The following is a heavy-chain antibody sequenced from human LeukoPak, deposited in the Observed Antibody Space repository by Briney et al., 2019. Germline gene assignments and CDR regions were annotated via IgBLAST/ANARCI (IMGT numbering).Heavy chain of an antibody. J-gene: IGHJ4*02. Sequence: SETLSLTCAVSGYSISSGYYWGWIRQPPGKGLEWIGSIYHSGSTYYNLSLKSRVTISVDTSKNQFSLKLSSVTAADTAVYYCARLYGGKGSSDYWGQGTLVTVSS. CDR1: GYSISSGYY. CDR3: ARLYGGKGSSDY. D-gene: IGHD4-23*01. CDR2: IYHSGST. V-gene: IGHV4-38-2*01.